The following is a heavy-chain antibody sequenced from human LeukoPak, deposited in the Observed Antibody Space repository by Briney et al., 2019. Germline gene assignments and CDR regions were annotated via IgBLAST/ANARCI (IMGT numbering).Heavy chain of an antibody. CDR1: GFTFSSYS. D-gene: IGHD3-22*01. J-gene: IGHJ4*02. Sequence: GGSLRLSCAASGFTFSSYSMNWVRQAPGKGLEWVSSISSSSSYIYYADSVKGRFTISRDNAKNSLYLQMNSLRAEDTAVYYCARDQRNYYDSSPIGYWGQGTLVTVSS. CDR2: ISSSSSYI. V-gene: IGHV3-21*01. CDR3: ARDQRNYYDSSPIGY.